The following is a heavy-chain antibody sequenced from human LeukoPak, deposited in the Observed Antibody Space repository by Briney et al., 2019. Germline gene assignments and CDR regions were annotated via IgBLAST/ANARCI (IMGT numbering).Heavy chain of an antibody. Sequence: GGSLRLSCAASGFTFSSYAIAWVRRAPGKGLKWVSTISGSGSMTYYADSVKGRFTISRDNSKNTLYLQMNSLRAEDTAVYYCARDRTPQYSGYFDYWGQGTLVTVSS. CDR3: ARDRTPQYSGYFDY. CDR1: GFTFSSYA. D-gene: IGHD1-26*01. V-gene: IGHV3-23*01. CDR2: ISGSGSMT. J-gene: IGHJ4*02.